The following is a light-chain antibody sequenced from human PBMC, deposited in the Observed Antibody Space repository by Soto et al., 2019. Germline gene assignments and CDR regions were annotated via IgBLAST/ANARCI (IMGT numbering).Light chain of an antibody. CDR3: QVWDSTTAVL. CDR2: RDY. V-gene: IGLV3-9*01. Sequence: SYELTQPLSVSVALGQTARITCGGSNIGSKSVHWYQKRPGQAPVVVMYRDYHRPSEIPKRFSGSNSGNTATLTISRAQAGDEADYYCQVWDSTTAVLFGGGTKLTVL. CDR1: NIGSKS. J-gene: IGLJ2*01.